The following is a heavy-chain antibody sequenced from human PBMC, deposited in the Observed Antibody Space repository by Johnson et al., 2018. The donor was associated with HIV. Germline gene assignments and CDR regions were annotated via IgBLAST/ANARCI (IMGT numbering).Heavy chain of an antibody. J-gene: IGHJ3*02. CDR1: GFTFSSYA. V-gene: IGHV3-23*03. Sequence: MQLVESGGGLVHPGGSLRLSCAASGFTFSSYAMSWVRQAPGKGLEWVSVIYSGGSTYYADSVKGRFTISRDNAKNSLHLQMNSLRAEDTALYYCARLSGDTSGWHNAFDIWGQGTMVTVSS. CDR3: ARLSGDTSGWHNAFDI. D-gene: IGHD6-19*01. CDR2: IYSGGST.